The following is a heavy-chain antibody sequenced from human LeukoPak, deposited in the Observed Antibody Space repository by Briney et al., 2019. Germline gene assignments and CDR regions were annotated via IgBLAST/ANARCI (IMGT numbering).Heavy chain of an antibody. Sequence: PSETLSLTCTVSGGSISSGSYYSSWIRQPAGKGLEWIGRIYTSGSTNYNPSLKSRVTISVDTSKNQFSLKLSSVTAADTAVYYCARATYYYDSSGRTDAFDIWGQGTMVTVSS. CDR3: ARATYYYDSSGRTDAFDI. CDR2: IYTSGST. CDR1: GGSISSGSYY. J-gene: IGHJ3*02. V-gene: IGHV4-61*02. D-gene: IGHD3-22*01.